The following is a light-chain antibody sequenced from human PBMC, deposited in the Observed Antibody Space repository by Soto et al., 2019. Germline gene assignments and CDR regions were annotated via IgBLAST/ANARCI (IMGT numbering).Light chain of an antibody. CDR1: QSVSRY. V-gene: IGKV3-11*01. CDR3: QQRSNWIT. Sequence: VVTKSKATLSLSPGERATLSFSASQSVSRYLAWYQQKPGQAPSLLIYDASYRATGIPARFSGSGSGTDFTLTISSLEPEDFAVYYCQQRSNWITFGQGTRLEI. J-gene: IGKJ5*01. CDR2: DAS.